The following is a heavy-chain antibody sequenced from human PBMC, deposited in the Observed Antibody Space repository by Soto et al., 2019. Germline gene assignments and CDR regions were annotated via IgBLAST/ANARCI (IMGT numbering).Heavy chain of an antibody. Sequence: EVQLVESGGGLVQPGGSLRLSCAASGFTFTGYNMNWVRQAPGKGLEWLSYISSSSGTIYYSDSVKGRFTISRDNAKNTMNMQMNSLRVEDTAVYYWARIGWEPLPDYWGQGNLVTVSS. CDR3: ARIGWEPLPDY. D-gene: IGHD1-26*01. CDR2: ISSSSGTI. V-gene: IGHV3-48*01. CDR1: GFTFTGYN. J-gene: IGHJ4*02.